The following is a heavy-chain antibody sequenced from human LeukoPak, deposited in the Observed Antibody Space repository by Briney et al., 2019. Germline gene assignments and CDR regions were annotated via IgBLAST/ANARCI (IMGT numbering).Heavy chain of an antibody. Sequence: SETLSLTCTVSGDSINSYYWSWIRQPAGKGLEWIGLIHTSGSTNYSPSLKSRVTMSVDTSKNQFSLKLSSVTAADTAVYYCARYILSGWYDYWGQGTLVTVPS. CDR2: IHTSGST. CDR3: ARYILSGWYDY. V-gene: IGHV4-4*07. J-gene: IGHJ4*02. D-gene: IGHD6-19*01. CDR1: GDSINSYY.